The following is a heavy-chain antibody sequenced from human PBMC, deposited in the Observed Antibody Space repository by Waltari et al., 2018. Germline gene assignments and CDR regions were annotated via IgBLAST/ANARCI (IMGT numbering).Heavy chain of an antibody. CDR1: GGSISSSSYY. J-gene: IGHJ3*02. D-gene: IGHD2-21*02. CDR2: IYYSGST. Sequence: QLQLQESGPGLVKPSETLSLTCPVSGGSISSSSYYWGWIRQPPGKGLEWIGSIYYSGSTYYNPSLKSRVTISVDTSKNQFSLKLSSVTAADTAVYYCARGDFDAFDIWGQGTMVTVSS. CDR3: ARGDFDAFDI. V-gene: IGHV4-39*07.